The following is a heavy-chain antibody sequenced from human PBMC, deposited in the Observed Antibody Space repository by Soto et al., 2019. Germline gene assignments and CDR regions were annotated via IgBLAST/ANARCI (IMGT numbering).Heavy chain of an antibody. CDR1: GGSFSGYY. Sequence: PSETLSLTCAVYGGSFSGYYWSWIRQPPGKGLEWIGEINHSGSTNYNPSLKSRVTISVDTSKNQFSLKLSSVTAADTAVYYCARGTDHYDILTGSLYYYGMDVWGQGTTVTVSS. CDR2: INHSGST. V-gene: IGHV4-34*01. J-gene: IGHJ6*02. D-gene: IGHD3-9*01. CDR3: ARGTDHYDILTGSLYYYGMDV.